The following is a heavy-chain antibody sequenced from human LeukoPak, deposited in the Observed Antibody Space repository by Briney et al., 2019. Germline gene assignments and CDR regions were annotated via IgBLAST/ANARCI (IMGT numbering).Heavy chain of an antibody. D-gene: IGHD5-24*01. CDR3: ASQRWLQRLDY. CDR1: GGSISSSSYY. CDR2: IYYSGDT. Sequence: PSETLSLTCTVSGGSISSSSYYWGWIRQPPGKGLEWIGSIYYSGDTYYNPSLKSRRVTISVDTSKNQFSLRLSSVTAADTAVYYCASQRWLQRLDYWGQGTLVTVSS. V-gene: IGHV4-39*01. J-gene: IGHJ4*02.